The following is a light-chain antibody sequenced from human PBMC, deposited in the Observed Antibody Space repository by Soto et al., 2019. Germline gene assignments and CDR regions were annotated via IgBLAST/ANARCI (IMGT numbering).Light chain of an antibody. CDR3: VSYTASNDLV. Sequence: QSALTQPPSASGSPGQSVTISCTGSSSDVGGYDLVSWYQQHPGKAPKLLIYGVSERPSGVPDRFSGSKSGNTASLTVSGLQAEDEAHYHCVSYTASNDLVFGGGTKLTVL. CDR1: SSDVGGYDL. J-gene: IGLJ2*01. CDR2: GVS. V-gene: IGLV2-8*01.